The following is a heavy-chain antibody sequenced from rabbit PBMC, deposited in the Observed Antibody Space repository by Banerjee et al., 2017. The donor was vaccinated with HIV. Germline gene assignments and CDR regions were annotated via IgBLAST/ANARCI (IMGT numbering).Heavy chain of an antibody. Sequence: QEQLEESGGDLVKPEGSLTLTCTASGFSFSSSDYMCWVRQAPGKGLEWIACIYAGSSGSTYYASWAKGRFTISKTSSTTVTLQMTSLTAADTATYFCARDLAGVIGWNFNLWGPGTLVTVS. CDR3: ARDLAGVIGWNFNL. V-gene: IGHV1S45*01. J-gene: IGHJ4*01. D-gene: IGHD4-1*01. CDR2: IYAGSSGST. CDR1: GFSFSSSDY.